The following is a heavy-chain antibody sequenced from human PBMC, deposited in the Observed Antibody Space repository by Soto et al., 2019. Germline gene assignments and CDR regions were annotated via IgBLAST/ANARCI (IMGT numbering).Heavy chain of an antibody. V-gene: IGHV2-5*01. D-gene: IGHD5-18*01. J-gene: IGHJ4*02. Sequence: SGPALVNPTQTLTLTCTFSGFSITSSGVTVGWIRQPPGKALEWLALIDWNDDERYSPSLKSRLTITKDTSKNQVVLTMTNMGPVDTATXFCAHSGYIYGLGAFDYWGQGTLVTVSS. CDR3: AHSGYIYGLGAFDY. CDR1: GFSITSSGVT. CDR2: IDWNDDE.